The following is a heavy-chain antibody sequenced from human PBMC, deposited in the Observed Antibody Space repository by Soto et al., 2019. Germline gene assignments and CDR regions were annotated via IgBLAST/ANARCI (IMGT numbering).Heavy chain of an antibody. Sequence: QVQLVESGGGVVQPGRSLRLSWAASGFTFSSYAMHWVRQAPGKGLEWVAVISYHGSNKYYADSVKGRFTISRDNSKNTLYLPMNSLRAEDTAVYYCATPLWRNDYNWGYFDLWGRGTLVTVSS. CDR3: ATPLWRNDYNWGYFDL. J-gene: IGHJ2*01. D-gene: IGHD4-4*01. V-gene: IGHV3-30-3*01. CDR1: GFTFSSYA. CDR2: ISYHGSNK.